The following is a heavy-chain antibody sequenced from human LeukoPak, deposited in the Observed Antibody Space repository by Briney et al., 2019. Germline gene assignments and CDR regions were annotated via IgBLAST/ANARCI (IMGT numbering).Heavy chain of an antibody. CDR3: ASSKKGGGSGY. D-gene: IGHD2-15*01. Sequence: SSETLSLTCTVFGYSISSGYYWGWIRQPPGKGLEWIGNIYHSGSTYYNPSLKSRAAISVDTSKNQFSLKLNSVTAADTAVYFCASSKKGGGSGYWGQGTLVTVSS. CDR2: IYHSGST. CDR1: GYSISSGYY. J-gene: IGHJ4*02. V-gene: IGHV4-38-2*02.